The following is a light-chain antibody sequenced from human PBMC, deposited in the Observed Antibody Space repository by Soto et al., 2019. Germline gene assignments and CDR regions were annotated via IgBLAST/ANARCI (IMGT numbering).Light chain of an antibody. CDR3: QQYYSYRYT. J-gene: IGKJ2*01. CDR1: QGISSY. Sequence: AIRMTQSPSSFSASTGDRVTITCRASQGISSYLAWYQQKPGKAPKLLIYAASTLQSVVPSRFSGSGSGTDFTLTISCLQSEDFATYYCQQYYSYRYTFGQGTKLEIK. CDR2: AAS. V-gene: IGKV1-8*01.